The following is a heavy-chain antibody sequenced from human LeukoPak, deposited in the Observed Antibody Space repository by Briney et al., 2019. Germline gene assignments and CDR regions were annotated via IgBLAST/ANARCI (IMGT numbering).Heavy chain of an antibody. CDR1: GDSISRSSYW. V-gene: IGHV4-39*01. D-gene: IGHD2-2*01. CDR2: INCIGST. CDR3: ARVGIYCSSTNCFLANFDY. Sequence: SETLSLTCSVSGDSISRSSYWWGWIRQPPGKGLDWIGTINCIGSTYYNPSLKSRVTISIDTPKNQFSLKLSPVTAADTAVYYCARVGIYCSSTNCFLANFDYWGQGTLVTVSS. J-gene: IGHJ4*02.